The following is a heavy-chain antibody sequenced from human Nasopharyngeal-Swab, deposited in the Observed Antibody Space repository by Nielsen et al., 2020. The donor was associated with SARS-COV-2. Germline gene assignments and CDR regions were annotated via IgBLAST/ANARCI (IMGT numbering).Heavy chain of an antibody. CDR3: ARDGSSSSWYETGAFDI. CDR1: GFTFSSYW. J-gene: IGHJ3*02. CDR2: ISSSGSTI. D-gene: IGHD6-13*01. Sequence: GGPLRLSCAASGFTFSSYWMHWVRQAPGKGLEWVSYISSSGSTIYYADSVKGRFTISRDNAKNSLYLQMNSLRAEDTAVYYCARDGSSSSWYETGAFDIWGQGTMVTVSS. V-gene: IGHV3-48*04.